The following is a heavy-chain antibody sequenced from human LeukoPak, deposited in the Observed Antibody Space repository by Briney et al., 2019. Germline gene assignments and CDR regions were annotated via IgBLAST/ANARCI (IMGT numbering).Heavy chain of an antibody. J-gene: IGHJ3*02. Sequence: ASVKVSCKASGGTFSSYAISWVRQAPGRGLEWMGGIIPIFGTANYAQKFQGRVTITTDESTSTAYMELSSLRSEDTAVYYCATPGTLRSYYDAFDIWGQGTMVTVSS. V-gene: IGHV1-69*05. D-gene: IGHD1-26*01. CDR3: ATPGTLRSYYDAFDI. CDR1: GGTFSSYA. CDR2: IIPIFGTA.